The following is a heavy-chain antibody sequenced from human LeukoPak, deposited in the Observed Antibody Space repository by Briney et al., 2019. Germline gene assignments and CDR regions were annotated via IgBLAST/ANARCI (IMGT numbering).Heavy chain of an antibody. CDR3: AAVAGMRYWFDP. CDR2: INSDGSST. D-gene: IGHD6-19*01. J-gene: IGHJ5*02. CDR1: GFTFSSYS. Sequence: GGSLRLSCAASGFTFSSYSMNWVRQAPGKGLVWVSRINSDGSSTSYADSVKGRFTISRDNAKNTLYLQMNSLRAEDTAVYYCAAVAGMRYWFDPWGQGTLVTVSS. V-gene: IGHV3-74*01.